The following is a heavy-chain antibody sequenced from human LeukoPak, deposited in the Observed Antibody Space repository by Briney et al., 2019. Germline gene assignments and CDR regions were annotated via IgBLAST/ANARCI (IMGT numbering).Heavy chain of an antibody. V-gene: IGHV3-48*03. Sequence: GGSLRLSCAASGFTFSSYEMNWVRQAPGKGLEWVSYISSSGSTIYYADSVKGRFTISRDNAKNSLYLQMNSLRAEDTAVYYCARETQQWCHSMSYYYYYMDVWGKGTTVTISS. CDR3: ARETQQWCHSMSYYYYYMDV. J-gene: IGHJ6*03. D-gene: IGHD6-19*01. CDR2: ISSSGSTI. CDR1: GFTFSSYE.